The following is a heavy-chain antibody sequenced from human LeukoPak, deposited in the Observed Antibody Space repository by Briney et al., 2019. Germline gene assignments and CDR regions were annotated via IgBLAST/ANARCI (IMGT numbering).Heavy chain of an antibody. D-gene: IGHD5-12*01. Sequence: GGSLRLSCAASGFTFSIFGMHWVRQAPGTGLEWVALMSYDGVNKYYADSVKGRFTISRDNSKNTLYLQMNSLRAEDTALYYCGKERGYRRYFDYWGQGTLVTVSS. CDR3: GKERGYRRYFDY. CDR1: GFTFSIFG. V-gene: IGHV3-30*18. J-gene: IGHJ4*02. CDR2: MSYDGVNK.